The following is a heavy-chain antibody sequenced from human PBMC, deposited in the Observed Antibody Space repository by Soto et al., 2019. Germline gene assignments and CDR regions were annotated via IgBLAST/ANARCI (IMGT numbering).Heavy chain of an antibody. CDR1: DVSISGYY. D-gene: IGHD5-18*01. J-gene: IGHJ4*02. CDR2: VYYSWSN. V-gene: IGHV4-59*01. Sequence: PETLSLTCTVSDVSISGYYWSWIRPPPGKGLGWVGYVYYSWSNNYNPTLQSRVTISMDASENQFSLRLTSVTAADTAMYYCASGQSRDGYNFFDYWGQGTLVTVSS. CDR3: ASGQSRDGYNFFDY.